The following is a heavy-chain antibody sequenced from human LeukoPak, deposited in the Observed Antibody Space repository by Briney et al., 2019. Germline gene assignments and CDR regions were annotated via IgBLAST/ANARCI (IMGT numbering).Heavy chain of an antibody. V-gene: IGHV3-73*01. J-gene: IGHJ2*01. Sequence: GGSLRLSCAASGFTFSGSAMHWVRQASGKGLEWVARVRSKDNGYATSYSASVRGRFTISRDDSKNMEYLQMDSLKTEDTAVYFCSRTSDAAWYFDLWGRGTLVTVSS. D-gene: IGHD6-25*01. CDR2: VRSKDNGYAT. CDR3: SRTSDAAWYFDL. CDR1: GFTFSGSA.